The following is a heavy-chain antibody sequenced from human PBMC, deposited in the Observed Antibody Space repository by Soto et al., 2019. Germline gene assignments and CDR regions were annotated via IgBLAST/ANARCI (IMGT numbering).Heavy chain of an antibody. CDR3: AREDTSTYYFDS. V-gene: IGHV4-59*01. Sequence: SETLSLTCAVYGGSFSGYYWSWIRQPPGKGLEWVGYVHYSGSTNYNPSLKSRVTISLDTSKTQFSLRLSSVTGADTAVYYCAREDTSTYYFDSWGQGTLVTVSS. CDR2: VHYSGST. J-gene: IGHJ4*02. CDR1: GGSFSGYY.